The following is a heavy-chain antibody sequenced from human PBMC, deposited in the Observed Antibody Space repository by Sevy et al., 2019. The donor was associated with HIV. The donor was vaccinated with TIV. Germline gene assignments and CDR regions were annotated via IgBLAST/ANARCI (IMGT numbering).Heavy chain of an antibody. V-gene: IGHV3-48*01. CDR2: ISSSSVSSRTL. D-gene: IGHD6-19*01. Sequence: GGSLRLSCVASGFTSSSYSMNWVRQAQGKGLEWVSYISSSSVSSRTLYYAASVKGRFSISRDNATNSVHLQMTSLRVEDTAVYYCARPDLSGWYFDFWGHGTLVTVSS. CDR1: GFTSSSYS. J-gene: IGHJ4*01. CDR3: ARPDLSGWYFDF.